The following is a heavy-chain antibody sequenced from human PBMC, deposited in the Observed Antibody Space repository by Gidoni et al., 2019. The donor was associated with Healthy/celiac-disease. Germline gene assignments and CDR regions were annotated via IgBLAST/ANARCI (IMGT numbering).Heavy chain of an antibody. CDR1: GFPFSSYS. Sequence: EVQLVESGGGLVKPGGSLRLSCAASGFPFSSYSMNWVRQAPGKGLEWVSSISSSSSYIYHADSVNGRFTISRDNAKNSLYLQRNSLRSEDTAVYYCASITMVRGVRVGSDYWGQGTLVTVSS. V-gene: IGHV3-21*01. D-gene: IGHD3-10*01. CDR3: ASITMVRGVRVGSDY. CDR2: ISSSSSYI. J-gene: IGHJ4*02.